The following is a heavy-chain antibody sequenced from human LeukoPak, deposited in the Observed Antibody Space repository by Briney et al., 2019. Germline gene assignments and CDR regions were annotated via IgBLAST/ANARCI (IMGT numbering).Heavy chain of an antibody. Sequence: GASVKVSCKSSGGIFISYGINWVRQAPGQGLEWMGGIIPIFGTANYAQKFQGRATIIADESTSTAYMELSSLRSEDTAVYYCATEGYSGYDYVFDYWGQGTLVTVSS. CDR2: IIPIFGTA. CDR3: ATEGYSGYDYVFDY. D-gene: IGHD5-12*01. CDR1: GGIFISYG. J-gene: IGHJ4*02. V-gene: IGHV1-69*13.